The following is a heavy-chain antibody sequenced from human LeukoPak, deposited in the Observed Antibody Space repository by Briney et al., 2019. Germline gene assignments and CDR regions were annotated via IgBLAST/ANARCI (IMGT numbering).Heavy chain of an antibody. CDR2: INTNTGNP. J-gene: IGHJ4*02. CDR3: ARDSRQYDSTVVVVITRD. V-gene: IGHV7-4-1*02. CDR1: GYTFTSYA. Sequence: GASVKVSCKASGYTFTSYAMNWVRQAPGQGLEWMGWINTNTGNPTYAQGFTGRFVFSLDTSVSTAYLQISSLKAEDTAVYYCARDSRQYDSTVVVVITRDWGQGTLVTVSS. D-gene: IGHD3-22*01.